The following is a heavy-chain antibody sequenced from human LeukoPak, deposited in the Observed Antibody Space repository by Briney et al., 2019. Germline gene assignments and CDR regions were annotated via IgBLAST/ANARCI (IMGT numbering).Heavy chain of an antibody. D-gene: IGHD2-2*02. CDR3: ARAFSAIRDLWAFDI. Sequence: PSETLSLTCTVSGGSISSYYWSWIRQPAGKGLEWIGRIYTSGSTNYNPSPKSRVTMSVDTSKNQFSLKLSSVTAADTAVYYCARAFSAIRDLWAFDIWGQGTMVTVSS. V-gene: IGHV4-4*07. CDR2: IYTSGST. CDR1: GGSISSYY. J-gene: IGHJ3*02.